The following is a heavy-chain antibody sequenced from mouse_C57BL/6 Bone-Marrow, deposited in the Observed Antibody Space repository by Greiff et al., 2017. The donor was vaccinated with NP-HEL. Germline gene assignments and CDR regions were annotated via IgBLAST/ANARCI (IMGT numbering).Heavy chain of an antibody. D-gene: IGHD2-4*01. CDR2: INPGSGGT. CDR3: ARWDYDDEDY. Sequence: QVQLQQSGAELVRPGTSVKVSCKASGYAFTNYLIEWVKQRPGQGLEWIGVINPGSGGTNYNEKFKGKATLTADKSSSTAYMQLSSLTSEDSAVYCCARWDYDDEDYWGQGTTLTVSS. V-gene: IGHV1-54*01. J-gene: IGHJ2*01. CDR1: GYAFTNYL.